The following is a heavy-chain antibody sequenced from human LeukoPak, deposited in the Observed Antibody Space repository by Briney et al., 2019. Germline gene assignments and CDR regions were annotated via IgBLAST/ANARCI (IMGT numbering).Heavy chain of an antibody. Sequence: GESLKISGKGSGHSFTNYWIGWVRQKPGKGLEWMGIIYPGDSDTRYSPSFQGQVTISVDKSINTAFLQWSSLKVSDTAMYYCARQWQLWSPNFDYWGQGTLVTVSS. CDR1: GHSFTNYW. CDR3: ARQWQLWSPNFDY. V-gene: IGHV5-51*01. J-gene: IGHJ4*02. CDR2: IYPGDSDT. D-gene: IGHD3-10*01.